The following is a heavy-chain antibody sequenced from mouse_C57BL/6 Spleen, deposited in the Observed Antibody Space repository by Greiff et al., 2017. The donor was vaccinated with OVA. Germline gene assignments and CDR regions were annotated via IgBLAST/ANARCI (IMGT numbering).Heavy chain of an antibody. J-gene: IGHJ4*01. Sequence: EVQLQQPGPELVKPGTSVKISCKASGYSFTGYYMNWVKQSPEKSLEWIGEINPNTGDITYNQKFKAKATLTVDKSSSTAYMQLKSLTSEDSAVYYCARWGRRDYAMDYWGQGTSVTVSS. V-gene: IGHV1-42*01. CDR3: ARWGRRDYAMDY. CDR2: INPNTGDI. CDR1: GYSFTGYY. D-gene: IGHD2-12*01.